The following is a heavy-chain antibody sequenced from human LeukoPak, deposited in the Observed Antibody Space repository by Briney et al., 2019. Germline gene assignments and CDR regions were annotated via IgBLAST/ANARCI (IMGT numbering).Heavy chain of an antibody. Sequence: GGSLRLSCAAAGFSFSSYGMRWVRQAPGKGLGWVAVISYDGRNEDYADSVKGRFTIYRDNSKNTLYMQMNSLRAEDTAVYYCAKDRGSAGSDVFDIWGQGTMVTVSS. CDR2: ISYDGRNE. D-gene: IGHD3-10*01. CDR3: AKDRGSAGSDVFDI. CDR1: GFSFSSYG. V-gene: IGHV3-30*18. J-gene: IGHJ3*02.